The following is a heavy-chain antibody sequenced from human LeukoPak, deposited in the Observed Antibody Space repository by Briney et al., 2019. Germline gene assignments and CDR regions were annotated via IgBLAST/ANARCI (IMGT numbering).Heavy chain of an antibody. J-gene: IGHJ4*02. V-gene: IGHV3-11*04. CDR3: AREDCSGGSCYRGGDY. CDR2: IGASGTDK. CDR1: GFTFSDYY. D-gene: IGHD2-15*01. Sequence: GGSLRLSCAASGFTFSDYYMTWIRQAPGKGPEWVSYIGASGTDKYYADSVKGRFTVSRDNAKNSLYLQMNSLRAEDTAVYYCAREDCSGGSCYRGGDYWGQGTLVTVSS.